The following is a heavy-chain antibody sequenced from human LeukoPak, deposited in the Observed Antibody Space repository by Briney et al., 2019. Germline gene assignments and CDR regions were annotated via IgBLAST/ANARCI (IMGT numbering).Heavy chain of an antibody. D-gene: IGHD4-23*01. CDR1: GYTFTGYY. J-gene: IGHJ4*02. CDR3: ARDSEDYGGNSGFDY. V-gene: IGHV1-2*06. Sequence: ASVKVSCKASGYTFTGYYMHWVRQAPGQGLEWMGRINPNSGGTNYARKFQGRVTMTRDTSISTAYMELSRLRSDDTAVYYCARDSEDYGGNSGFDYWGQGTLVTVSS. CDR2: INPNSGGT.